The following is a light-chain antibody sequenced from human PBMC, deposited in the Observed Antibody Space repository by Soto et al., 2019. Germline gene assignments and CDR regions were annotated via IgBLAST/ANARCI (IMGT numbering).Light chain of an antibody. Sequence: QSALTQPASLSGSPGQSITISCTGTSSDVGGYKYVSWYQQHPGKAPKLVIYEVNDRPSGVSNRFSGSKSANTASLTISGLQPEDEADYYCCSFTSGNTAYVFGTGTKVTVL. CDR2: EVN. V-gene: IGLV2-14*01. CDR1: SSDVGGYKY. J-gene: IGLJ1*01. CDR3: CSFTSGNTAYV.